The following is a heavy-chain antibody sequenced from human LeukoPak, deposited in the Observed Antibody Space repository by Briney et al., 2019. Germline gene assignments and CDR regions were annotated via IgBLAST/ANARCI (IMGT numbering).Heavy chain of an antibody. J-gene: IGHJ4*02. V-gene: IGHV4-59*01. D-gene: IGHD6-19*01. CDR1: GGSISSYY. Sequence: PSETLSLTCTVSGGSISSYYWSWIRQPPGKGLEWIGYFYYSGSTNYNPSLKSRVTISVDTSKNQFSLKLGSVTAADTAVYYCARGTLGYSSGWGFDYWGQGTLVTVSS. CDR3: ARGTLGYSSGWGFDY. CDR2: FYYSGST.